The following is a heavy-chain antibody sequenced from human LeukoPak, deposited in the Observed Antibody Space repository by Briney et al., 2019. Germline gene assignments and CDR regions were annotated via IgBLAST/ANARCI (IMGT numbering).Heavy chain of an antibody. CDR2: IYYSGST. D-gene: IGHD1-7*01. V-gene: IGHV4-59*12. CDR3: ARSELYNWNSGWFDP. Sequence: SETLSLTCTVSGGSISSYYWSWIRQPPGKGLEWIGYIYYSGSTNYNPSLKSRVTTSVDTSKNQFSLKLSSVTAADTAVYYCARSELYNWNSGWFDPWGQGTLVTVSS. CDR1: GGSISSYY. J-gene: IGHJ5*02.